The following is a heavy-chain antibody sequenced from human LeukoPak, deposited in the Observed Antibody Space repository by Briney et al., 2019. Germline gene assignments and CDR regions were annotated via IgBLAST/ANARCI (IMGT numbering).Heavy chain of an antibody. CDR1: GYTFTSYG. D-gene: IGHD2-2*01. J-gene: IGHJ6*03. V-gene: IGHV1-18*01. CDR2: ISAYNGNT. CDR3: ARVGYCSSTSCRRAYYYYYYMDV. Sequence: VASVKVSCKASGYTFTSYGISWVRQAPGQGLEWMGWISAYNGNTNYAQKLQGRVTMTTDTSTSTAYMELRSLRSDDTAVYYCARVGYCSSTSCRRAYYYYYYMDVWGKGTTVTVSS.